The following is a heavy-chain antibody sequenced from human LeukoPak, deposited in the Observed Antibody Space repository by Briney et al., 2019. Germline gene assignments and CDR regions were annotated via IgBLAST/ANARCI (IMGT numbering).Heavy chain of an antibody. CDR2: ISAYNGNT. J-gene: IGHJ5*02. Sequence: ASVKVSCKASGYTFTSYGISWVRQAPGQGLEWMGWISAYNGNTNYAQKLQGRVTMTTDTSTSRAYMELRSLRSDDTAVYYCARQVTMVRGVTGDWFDPWGQGTLVTVSS. CDR3: ARQVTMVRGVTGDWFDP. CDR1: GYTFTSYG. V-gene: IGHV1-18*01. D-gene: IGHD3-10*01.